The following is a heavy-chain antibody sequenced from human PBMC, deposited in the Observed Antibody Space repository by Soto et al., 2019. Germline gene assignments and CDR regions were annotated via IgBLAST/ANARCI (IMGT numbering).Heavy chain of an antibody. Sequence: QVQLQQWGAGLLKPSETLSLTCAVYGGSFSGYYWSWIRQPPGKGLEWIGEINHSGSTNYNPSLKSRVTISVDTSKNQFSLKLSSVTAADTAVYYCARASLYYDFWSGYYNLYYMDVWGKGTTVTVSS. CDR2: INHSGST. D-gene: IGHD3-3*01. J-gene: IGHJ6*03. CDR1: GGSFSGYY. CDR3: ARASLYYDFWSGYYNLYYMDV. V-gene: IGHV4-34*01.